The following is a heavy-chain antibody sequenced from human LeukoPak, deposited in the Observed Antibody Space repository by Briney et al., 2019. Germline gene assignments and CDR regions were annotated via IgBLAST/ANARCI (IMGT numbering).Heavy chain of an antibody. V-gene: IGHV4-61*02. D-gene: IGHD3-10*01. Sequence: SETLSLTCTVSGGSISSGSYYWSWLRQPAGKGLEWIGRTYTSGSTHYNPSVKSRVTISVDTSKNQFSLKLSSVTAADTAVYYCARASVDYYNSGSSFNAFDVWGQGTMVTVSS. CDR2: TYTSGST. J-gene: IGHJ3*01. CDR1: GGSISSGSYY. CDR3: ARASVDYYNSGSSFNAFDV.